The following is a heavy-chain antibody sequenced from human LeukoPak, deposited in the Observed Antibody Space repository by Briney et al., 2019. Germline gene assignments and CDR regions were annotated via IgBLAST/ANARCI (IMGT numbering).Heavy chain of an antibody. CDR2: INSDGSST. CDR3: ARDYGRSRDYGMDV. V-gene: IGHV3-74*01. Sequence: GGSLRLSCAASGFTFSNYWMHWVRQAPGKGLVWVSRINSDGSSTTYADSVKGRFTISRVNAKNTLYLQMNSLRAEDTAVYYCARDYGRSRDYGMDVWGQGTTVTVSS. CDR1: GFTFSNYW. J-gene: IGHJ6*02. D-gene: IGHD3-10*01.